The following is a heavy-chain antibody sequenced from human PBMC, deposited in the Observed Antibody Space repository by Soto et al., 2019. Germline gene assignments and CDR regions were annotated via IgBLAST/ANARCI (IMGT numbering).Heavy chain of an antibody. D-gene: IGHD6-19*01. J-gene: IGHJ4*02. CDR2: ISAYNGNT. V-gene: IGHV1-18*01. Sequence: GASVKVSCKASGYTFISYGISWVRQAPGQGLEWMGWISAYNGNTKYSQKFQGRVTITRDTSASTAYMELSSLRSEDTAVYYCARDMAHSSGHLAFDYWGQGTLVTVSS. CDR3: ARDMAHSSGHLAFDY. CDR1: GYTFISYG.